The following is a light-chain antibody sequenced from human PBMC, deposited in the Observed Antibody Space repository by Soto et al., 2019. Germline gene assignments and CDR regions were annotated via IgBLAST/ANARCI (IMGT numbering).Light chain of an antibody. V-gene: IGKV1-39*01. CDR3: QQASSFPPT. Sequence: EIQMTQSPSSLSASVGDRVTITCRASQSISSYLNWYQQKPGKAPKLLIYAASSLQGGVPSRFSGSGSGTEFTLTISSLQPEDFATYYCQQASSFPPTFGQGTRLEIK. J-gene: IGKJ5*01. CDR2: AAS. CDR1: QSISSY.